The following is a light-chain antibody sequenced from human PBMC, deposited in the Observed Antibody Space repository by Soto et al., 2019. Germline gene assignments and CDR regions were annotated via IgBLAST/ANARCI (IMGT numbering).Light chain of an antibody. Sequence: QCVLTQPPSASGTPGQTVSISCSGRSSNIGSNYVSWYQQLPGTAPKLLIYRNNQRPSGVPERFSGSKSGTSASLAISGLRSEDEADYYCAAWDDSVSGPNYVFGTGTKVTVL. CDR1: SSNIGSNY. CDR3: AAWDDSVSGPNYV. CDR2: RNN. V-gene: IGLV1-47*01. J-gene: IGLJ1*01.